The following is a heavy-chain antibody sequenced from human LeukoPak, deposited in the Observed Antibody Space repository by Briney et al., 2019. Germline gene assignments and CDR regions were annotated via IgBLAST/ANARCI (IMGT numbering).Heavy chain of an antibody. CDR1: GFSLSTSGVG. CDR3: AHKEYYALGSLGDSFDY. D-gene: IGHD3-10*01. J-gene: IGHJ4*02. Sequence: SGPTLVNPTQTLTLTCTFSGFSLSTSGVGVGWIRQPPGRALEWLAVIYWDDDKRHSPSLKSRLTITKDTSKNQVVLTMPNMDPVDTATYYCAHKEYYALGSLGDSFDYWGQGTLVTVSS. V-gene: IGHV2-5*02. CDR2: IYWDDDK.